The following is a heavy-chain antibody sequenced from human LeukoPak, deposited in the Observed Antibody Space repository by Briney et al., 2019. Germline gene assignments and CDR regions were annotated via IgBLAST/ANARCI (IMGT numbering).Heavy chain of an antibody. Sequence: SEILSLTCTVSGGSISSGGYYWSWIRQHPGKGLEWIGYIYYSGSTYYNPSLKSRVTISADTSKNQFSLKLSSVTAADTAVYYCARAEMATSPFDYWGQGTLVTVSS. D-gene: IGHD5-24*01. CDR1: GGSISSGGYY. V-gene: IGHV4-31*03. J-gene: IGHJ4*02. CDR3: ARAEMATSPFDY. CDR2: IYYSGST.